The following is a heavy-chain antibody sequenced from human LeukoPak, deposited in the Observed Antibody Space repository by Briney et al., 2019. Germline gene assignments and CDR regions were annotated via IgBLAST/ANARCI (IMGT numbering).Heavy chain of an antibody. J-gene: IGHJ4*02. Sequence: GGSLRLSCAASGFTVSSNYMSWVRQAPGKGLEWVSVIYSGGSTYYADSVKGRYTISRDNSKNTLYLQMNSLRAEDTAVYYCARERDSSGFETYWGQGTLVTVPS. CDR2: IYSGGST. V-gene: IGHV3-53*01. D-gene: IGHD6-19*01. CDR1: GFTVSSNY. CDR3: ARERDSSGFETY.